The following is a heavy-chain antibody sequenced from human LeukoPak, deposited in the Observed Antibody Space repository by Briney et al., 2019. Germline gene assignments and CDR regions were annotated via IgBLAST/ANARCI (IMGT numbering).Heavy chain of an antibody. CDR1: GFRFSDYS. Sequence: GGSLRLSCAASGFRFSDYSMNWVRQAPGKGLEWISYIGISSGNTNYADSVKGRFTISGDKAKNSLYLQMNSLRVEDTAVYYCARDYKYAFDHWGQGTLVTVSS. D-gene: IGHD5-24*01. CDR3: ARDYKYAFDH. V-gene: IGHV3-48*01. J-gene: IGHJ4*02. CDR2: IGISSGNT.